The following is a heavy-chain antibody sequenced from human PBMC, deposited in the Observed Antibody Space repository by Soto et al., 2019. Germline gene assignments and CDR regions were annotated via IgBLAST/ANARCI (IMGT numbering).Heavy chain of an antibody. J-gene: IGHJ6*02. CDR1: GGTFSSYA. D-gene: IGHD2-15*01. CDR2: IIPIFGTA. Sequence: SVKVSCKASGGTFSSYAISWVRQAPGQGLEWMGGIIPIFGTANYAQKFQGRVTITADESTSTAYMELSSLRSEDTAVYYCASCRSGGSCYWLLDVWGQGTTVTVSS. V-gene: IGHV1-69*13. CDR3: ASCRSGGSCYWLLDV.